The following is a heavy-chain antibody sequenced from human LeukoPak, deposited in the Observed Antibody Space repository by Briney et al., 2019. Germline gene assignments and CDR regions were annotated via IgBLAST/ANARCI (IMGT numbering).Heavy chain of an antibody. V-gene: IGHV3-33*01. D-gene: IGHD6-13*01. J-gene: IGHJ5*02. Sequence: GGSLRLSCAASGFAFSRYGMHWLRQAPGTGLEWVAVMWYDGSNEAYADSVRGRFTISRDDSENRLYLQMSSLRVEDTAVYYCAREHTIAATGTHWFAPWGQGTLVTVSS. CDR3: AREHTIAATGTHWFAP. CDR1: GFAFSRYG. CDR2: MWYDGSNE.